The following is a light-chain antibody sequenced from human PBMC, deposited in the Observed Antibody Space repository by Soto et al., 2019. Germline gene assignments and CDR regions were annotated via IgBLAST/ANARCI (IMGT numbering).Light chain of an antibody. CDR1: SSDIGNFDR. CDR2: EAT. J-gene: IGLJ3*02. CDR3: YSYAGLRTFV. V-gene: IGLV2-23*02. Sequence: QSALTQPASVSGSPGQSITISCIRTSSDIGNFDRVSWFQQWPGKAPKLIIFEATKRPSGVSNRFSGSKSGNTASLTISGLQAEDEADYYCYSYAGLRTFVFGGGTKVTVL.